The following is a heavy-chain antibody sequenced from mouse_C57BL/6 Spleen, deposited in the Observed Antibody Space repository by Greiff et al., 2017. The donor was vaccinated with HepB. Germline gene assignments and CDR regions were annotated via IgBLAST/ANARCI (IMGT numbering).Heavy chain of an antibody. D-gene: IGHD1-1*01. CDR2: IDPSDSYT. J-gene: IGHJ3*01. CDR3: ASTVGAY. Sequence: QVQPQQPGAELVKPGASVKLSCKASGYTFTSYWMQWVKQRPGQGLEWIGEIDPSDSYTNYNQKFKGKATLTVDTSSSTAYMQLSSLTSEDSAVYYCASTVGAYWGQGTLVTVSA. CDR1: GYTFTSYW. V-gene: IGHV1-50*01.